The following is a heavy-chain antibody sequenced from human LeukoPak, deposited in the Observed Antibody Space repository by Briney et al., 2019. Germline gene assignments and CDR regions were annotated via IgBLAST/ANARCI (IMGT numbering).Heavy chain of an antibody. CDR2: LSHSGST. CDR1: GGSISSYY. V-gene: IGHV4-59*12. J-gene: IGHJ4*02. Sequence: MPSETLSLTCTVSGGSISSYYWDWIRQPPGKGLEWIGTLSHSGSTNYNPSLKSRVTISVDTSKNQFSLKLSSVTAADTAVYYCARSVDYGDFRDPWHWGQGTLVTVSS. CDR3: ARSVDYGDFRDPWH. D-gene: IGHD4-17*01.